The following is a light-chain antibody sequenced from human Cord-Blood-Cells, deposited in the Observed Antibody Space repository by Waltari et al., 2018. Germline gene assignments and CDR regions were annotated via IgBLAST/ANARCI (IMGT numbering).Light chain of an antibody. V-gene: IGKV3-11*01. CDR1: QSVSSY. CDR3: QQRSNWPLT. J-gene: IGKJ4*01. CDR2: DAS. Sequence: EIVLTQSPATLSLSPGERATLSCRASQSVSSYLAWYQQKPGQAPRLLIYDASNRATGIPARFSGSVSWTDFTLTISSLEPEDFAVYYCQQRSNWPLTFGGGTKVEIK.